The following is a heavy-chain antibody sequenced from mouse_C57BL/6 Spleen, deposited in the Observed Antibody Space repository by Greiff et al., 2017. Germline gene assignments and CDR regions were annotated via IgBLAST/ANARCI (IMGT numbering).Heavy chain of an antibody. CDR3: ARRGYGSSYGDFDV. CDR1: GYTFTSYW. J-gene: IGHJ1*03. Sequence: QVQLQQPGAELVKPGASVKLSCKASGYTFTSYWMQWVKQRPGQGLEWIGEIDPSDSYTNYNQQFKGKATLTVDTSSSTAYMQLSSLTSEDAAVYYCARRGYGSSYGDFDVWGTGTTVTVSS. CDR2: IDPSDSYT. V-gene: IGHV1-50*01. D-gene: IGHD1-1*01.